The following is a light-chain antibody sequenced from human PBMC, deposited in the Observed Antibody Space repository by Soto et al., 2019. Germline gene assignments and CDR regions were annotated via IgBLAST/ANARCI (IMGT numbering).Light chain of an antibody. J-gene: IGLJ2*01. CDR3: SSYTSSSTVV. V-gene: IGLV2-14*01. CDR2: EVS. CDR1: SXDVGGYNY. Sequence: QSALTQPASVSGSPXXXXXXXXTGTSXDVGGYNYVSWYQQHPGKAPKLMIYEVSNRPSGVSNRFSGSKSGNTASLTISGLQAEDEADYYCSSYTSSSTVVFGGGTQLTVL.